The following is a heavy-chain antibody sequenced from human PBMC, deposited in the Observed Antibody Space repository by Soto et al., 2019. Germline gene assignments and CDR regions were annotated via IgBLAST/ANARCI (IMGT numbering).Heavy chain of an antibody. CDR3: VRDGCTGNRCYIYVMDV. J-gene: IGHJ6*02. D-gene: IGHD2-8*02. Sequence: GGSLRLSCAVSGFTFSNFWMRWVRQAPGKGREWVANIEGVGSAKHYLDSVKGRFTITRDNAKNSLFLQMSSLRAEDTAVYYCVRDGCTGNRCYIYVMDVWGQGTTVTVSS. V-gene: IGHV3-7*03. CDR2: IEGVGSAK. CDR1: GFTFSNFW.